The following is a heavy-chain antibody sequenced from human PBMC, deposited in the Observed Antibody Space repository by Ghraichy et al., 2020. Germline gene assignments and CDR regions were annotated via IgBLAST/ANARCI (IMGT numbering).Heavy chain of an antibody. CDR3: AKDDNGANGYSDY. J-gene: IGHJ4*02. D-gene: IGHD4-17*01. CDR2: ISGGGGST. CDR1: GFTFSSHS. Sequence: GGSLRLSCSASGFTFSSHSMNWVRQAPGTGLEWVSGISGGGGSTYYVDSVKGRFTISRDNSKNTLYLQMNSLRAEDRAVYYCAKDDNGANGYSDYGGPGTLV. V-gene: IGHV3-23*01.